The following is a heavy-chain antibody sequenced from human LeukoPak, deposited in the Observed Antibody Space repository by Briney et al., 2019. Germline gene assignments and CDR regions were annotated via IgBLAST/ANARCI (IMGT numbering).Heavy chain of an antibody. Sequence: SETLSLTCTVSGDSITNYYWAWIRQSAGKGLEWIGRMYTTGSTKYSPSFESRVTMPRDASKNQFSLRLNSVTVADTAIYYCARIYSRGWSLDSWGPGTLVTVSS. J-gene: IGHJ4*02. CDR1: GDSITNYY. D-gene: IGHD6-19*01. V-gene: IGHV4-4*07. CDR3: ARIYSRGWSLDS. CDR2: MYTTGST.